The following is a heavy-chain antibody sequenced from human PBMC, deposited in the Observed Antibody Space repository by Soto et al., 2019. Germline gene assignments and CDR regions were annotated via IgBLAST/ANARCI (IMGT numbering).Heavy chain of an antibody. CDR2: IIPIFGTA. J-gene: IGHJ4*02. V-gene: IGHV1-69*13. D-gene: IGHD5-18*01. Sequence: ASVKVSCKASGGTFSSYAISWLRQAPGQGLEWMGGIIPIFGTANYAQKFQGRVTITADESTSTAYMELSSLRSEDTAVYYCARESAYLPYTAMVRHFDYWGQGTLVTVSS. CDR1: GGTFSSYA. CDR3: ARESAYLPYTAMVRHFDY.